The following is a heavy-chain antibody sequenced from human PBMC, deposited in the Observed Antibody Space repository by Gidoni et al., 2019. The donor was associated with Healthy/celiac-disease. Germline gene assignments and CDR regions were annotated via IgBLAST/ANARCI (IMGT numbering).Heavy chain of an antibody. V-gene: IGHV3-66*02. D-gene: IGHD1-26*01. CDR2: IYSGGST. CDR3: ARDKGAAPYYYYMDV. CDR1: GFTVSSNY. J-gene: IGHJ6*03. Sequence: EVQLVESGGGLVQPGGSLRPSCAASGFTVSSNYMSWVRQAPGKGLEWVSVIYSGGSTYYADSVKGRFTISRDNSKNTLYLQMNSLRAEDTAVYYCARDKGAAPYYYYMDVWGKGTTVTVSS.